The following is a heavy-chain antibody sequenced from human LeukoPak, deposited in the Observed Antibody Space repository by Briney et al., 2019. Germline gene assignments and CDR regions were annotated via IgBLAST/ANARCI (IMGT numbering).Heavy chain of an antibody. Sequence: GGSLRLSCAASGFTFSDTWMHWVRQAPGKGLVWVSRIRSDGSDARYAESVKGRFTISRDNAKNSLSSRMNSLSAEDTAVYYCATGYSSGWYFYFQHWGQGSLVSVSS. J-gene: IGHJ1*01. CDR3: ATGYSSGWYFYFQH. CDR1: GFTFSDTW. CDR2: IRSDGSDA. V-gene: IGHV3-74*01. D-gene: IGHD6-19*01.